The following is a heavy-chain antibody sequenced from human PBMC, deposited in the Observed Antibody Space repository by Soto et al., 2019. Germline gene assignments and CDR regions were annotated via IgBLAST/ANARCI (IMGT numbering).Heavy chain of an antibody. D-gene: IGHD2-2*01. Sequence: EVQLVESGGGLLQPGGSLRLSCAASGFTFSSYEMNWVRQSPGKGLEWVSYISSSGSTIYYADSVTGRFTISRENAKNSLYLQINRLRADHTAVYYCAREYGSSSCCYTDIPRYYYYYGMDVWGQGTTVTVSS. V-gene: IGHV3-48*03. CDR1: GFTFSSYE. CDR2: ISSSGSTI. J-gene: IGHJ6*02. CDR3: AREYGSSSCCYTDIPRYYYYYGMDV.